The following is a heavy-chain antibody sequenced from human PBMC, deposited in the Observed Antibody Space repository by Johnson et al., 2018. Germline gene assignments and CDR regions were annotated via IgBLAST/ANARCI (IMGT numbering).Heavy chain of an antibody. CDR1: GFTFSVYG. J-gene: IGHJ3*02. Sequence: VQLVESGGGVVQPGRSPRLSCTASGFTFSVYGMHWVRQAPGKGLEWVAVIWYDGSNKYYADSVKGRFTISRDNSKNTLYLQMNSLRAEDTAVYYCAKDLISSGQPLGRAFDSWGQGTMVTVSS. V-gene: IGHV3-33*06. CDR3: AKDLISSGQPLGRAFDS. CDR2: IWYDGSNK. D-gene: IGHD6-19*01.